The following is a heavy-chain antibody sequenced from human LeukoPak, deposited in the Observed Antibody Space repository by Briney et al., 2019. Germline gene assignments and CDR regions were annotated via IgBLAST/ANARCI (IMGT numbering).Heavy chain of an antibody. J-gene: IGHJ4*02. V-gene: IGHV3-53*01. CDR1: GFIVSSNY. CDR3: AREVGGYYFDY. Sequence: GGSLRLSCAASGFIVSSNYMSWVRQAPGKGLEWVSIISSGGNTYYADSVKGRFTISRDISKNTLYLQMNGLRAEDTAVYYFAREVGGYYFDYWGQGTLVTVSS. CDR2: ISSGGNT. D-gene: IGHD3-22*01.